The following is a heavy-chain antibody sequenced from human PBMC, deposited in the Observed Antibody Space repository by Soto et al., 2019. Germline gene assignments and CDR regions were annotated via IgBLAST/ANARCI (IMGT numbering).Heavy chain of an antibody. V-gene: IGHV4-4*02. D-gene: IGHD1-7*01. CDR2: IYRTGST. J-gene: IGHJ4*02. Sequence: QVQLQESGPGLVKPSGTLSLTCAVSGGSFTSNNWWTWVRQRPGQGLEWIGEIYRTGSTNYNPSLKSRATISLDKSENQFSLKVTSLTAADTAVYYCASRDPGTSVDYWGQGTLVTVSS. CDR3: ASRDPGTSVDY. CDR1: GGSFTSNNW.